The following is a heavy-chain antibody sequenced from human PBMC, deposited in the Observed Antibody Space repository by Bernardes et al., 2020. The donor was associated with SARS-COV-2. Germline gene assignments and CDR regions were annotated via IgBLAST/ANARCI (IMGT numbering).Heavy chain of an antibody. CDR3: AREGYTYVHWYLDL. CDR1: GFTFSDYY. J-gene: IGHJ2*01. D-gene: IGHD5-18*01. V-gene: IGHV3-11*06. CDR2: ISGSSTYT. Sequence: GGSLRLSCAASGFTFSDYYMSWIRQAPGKGLEWVSYISGSSTYTNYADSVKGRFTISRDNAKNSLYLQLSSLRAEDTAVYYCAREGYTYVHWYLDLWGRGTLVTVSS.